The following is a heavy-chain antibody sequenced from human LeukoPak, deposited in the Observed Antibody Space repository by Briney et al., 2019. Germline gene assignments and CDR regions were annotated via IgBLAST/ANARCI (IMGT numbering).Heavy chain of an antibody. Sequence: PSETLSLTCAVSGGSISSGGYSWSWIRQPPGKGLEWIGYIYHSGSTYYNPSLKSRVTISVDTSKNQFSLKLSSVTAADTAVYYCARQVDVGCSSTSCYGHGAFDIWGQGTVVTVSS. CDR1: GGSISSGGYS. CDR3: ARQVDVGCSSTSCYGHGAFDI. V-gene: IGHV4-30-2*01. CDR2: IYHSGST. D-gene: IGHD2-2*01. J-gene: IGHJ3*02.